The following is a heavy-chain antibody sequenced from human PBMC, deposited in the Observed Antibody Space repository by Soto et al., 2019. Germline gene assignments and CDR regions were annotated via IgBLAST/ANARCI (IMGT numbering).Heavy chain of an antibody. V-gene: IGHV1-69*08. CDR1: GGTFSSYT. D-gene: IGHD3-10*01. CDR2: IIPILVIA. J-gene: IGHJ5*02. Sequence: QVQLVQSGAEVKKPGSSVKVSCKASGGTFSSYTISWVRQAPGQGLEWMGRIIPILVIANYAQKFQGRVTITADKSTSTAYMELSSLRYEDTAVYYCARDSWFGELGWFDPWGQGTLVTVSS. CDR3: ARDSWFGELGWFDP.